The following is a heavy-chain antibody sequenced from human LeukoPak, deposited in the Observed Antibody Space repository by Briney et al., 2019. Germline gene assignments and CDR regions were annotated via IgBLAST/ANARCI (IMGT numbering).Heavy chain of an antibody. CDR1: GFTFSSSA. Sequence: GGSLRPSCAASGFTFSSSAMSWVRQAPGKGLEWVSSISGSGSGGSTYYADSVKGRFTISRDNSKNTLYLQMNSLRAEDTAVYYCAKSGYNRFDYWGQGTLVTVSS. CDR2: ISGSGSGGST. V-gene: IGHV3-23*01. CDR3: AKSGYNRFDY. J-gene: IGHJ4*02. D-gene: IGHD5-24*01.